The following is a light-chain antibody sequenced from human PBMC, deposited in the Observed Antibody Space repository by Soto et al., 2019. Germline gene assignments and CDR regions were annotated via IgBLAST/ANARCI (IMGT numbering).Light chain of an antibody. Sequence: IVFTQSPAPLSLSPGERATLSRRASQSVSSSYSAWYQQKPGQAPRLLIYGASSRATGIPDRFSGSGSGTDFTLTISRLEPEDFAVYYCQQYGSSPFTFGGGTKWIS. CDR2: GAS. V-gene: IGKV3-20*01. CDR3: QQYGSSPFT. J-gene: IGKJ4*01. CDR1: QSVSSSY.